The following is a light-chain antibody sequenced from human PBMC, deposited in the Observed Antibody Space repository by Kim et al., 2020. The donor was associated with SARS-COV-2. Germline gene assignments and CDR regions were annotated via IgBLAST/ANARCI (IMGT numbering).Light chain of an antibody. Sequence: SASVGDRVTIICRASQGISNYLTWYQQKPGKVPKLLIYAASTLQSGVPSPFSGSGSGTDFTLTINSLQPEDVASYYCQKYNSAPRTFGQGTKLEI. CDR1: QGISNY. V-gene: IGKV1-27*01. J-gene: IGKJ2*01. CDR3: QKYNSAPRT. CDR2: AAS.